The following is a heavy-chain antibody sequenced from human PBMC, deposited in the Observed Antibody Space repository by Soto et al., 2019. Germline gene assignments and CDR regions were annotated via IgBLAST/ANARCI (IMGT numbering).Heavy chain of an antibody. CDR2: IYYSGST. CDR3: ARDRATYYNWPDDFDI. J-gene: IGHJ3*02. Sequence: AETLSLTCTVSGGSISSYYWSWIRQPPGKGLEWIGYIYYSGSTNYNPSLKSRVTISVDTSKNQFSPKLSSVTAADTAVYYCARDRATYYNWPDDFDIWGQGTMVTVSS. CDR1: GGSISSYY. D-gene: IGHD1-20*01. V-gene: IGHV4-59*01.